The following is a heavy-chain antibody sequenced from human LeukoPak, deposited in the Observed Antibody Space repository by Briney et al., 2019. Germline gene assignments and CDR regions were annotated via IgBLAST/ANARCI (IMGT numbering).Heavy chain of an antibody. V-gene: IGHV1-8*03. J-gene: IGHJ6*03. CDR1: GYTFTSYD. Sequence: GASVKVCCKASGYTFTSYDINWVRQATGQGLKWRGGMNPNSGNTGYAQKFQGRVTITRNTSISTAYMELSSLRSEDTAVYYCARGRNWGDLARAINYYYYYMDVWGKGTTVTVSS. CDR3: ARGRNWGDLARAINYYYYYMDV. D-gene: IGHD3-16*01. CDR2: MNPNSGNT.